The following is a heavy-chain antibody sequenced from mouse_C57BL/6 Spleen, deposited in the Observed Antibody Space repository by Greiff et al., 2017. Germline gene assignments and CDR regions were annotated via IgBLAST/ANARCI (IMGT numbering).Heavy chain of an antibody. V-gene: IGHV1-64*01. D-gene: IGHD2-4*01. Sequence: QVQLQQSGAELVKPGASVKLSCTASGYTFTSYWMHWVQQTPGQGLEWIGMIHPNSGSTNYNEKFKSKATLTVDKSSSTAYMQLSSLTSEDSAVYYCAEDYDGGLDYWGQGTTLTVSS. J-gene: IGHJ2*01. CDR2: IHPNSGST. CDR1: GYTFTSYW. CDR3: AEDYDGGLDY.